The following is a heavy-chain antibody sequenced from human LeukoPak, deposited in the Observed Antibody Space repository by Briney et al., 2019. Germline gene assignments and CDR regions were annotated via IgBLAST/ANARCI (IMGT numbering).Heavy chain of an antibody. Sequence: GGSLRLSCAASGFTFSRYWMTWVRQAPGKGLEWVASINEDGSGKHYVDSVKGRFTISRDNAQKSVYLEMNSLRAEDTAVYYCARAVTSTGGYWGQGTLVTVSS. V-gene: IGHV3-7*03. D-gene: IGHD4-17*01. CDR1: GFTFSRYW. J-gene: IGHJ4*02. CDR2: INEDGSGK. CDR3: ARAVTSTGGY.